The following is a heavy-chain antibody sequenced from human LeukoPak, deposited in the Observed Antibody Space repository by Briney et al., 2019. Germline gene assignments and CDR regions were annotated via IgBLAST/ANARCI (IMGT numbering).Heavy chain of an antibody. CDR3: ARVPRELGYYYYMDV. CDR2: IYYSGST. CDR1: GGPISSYY. Sequence: NPSETLSLPCTVSGGPISSYYWSWTRQPPGKGRKWIGYIYYSGSTNYNPSLKSRVTISVDTSKNQFSLKLSSVTAADTAVYYCARVPRELGYYYYMDVWGKETTVTVSS. D-gene: IGHD1-26*01. V-gene: IGHV4-59*01. J-gene: IGHJ6*03.